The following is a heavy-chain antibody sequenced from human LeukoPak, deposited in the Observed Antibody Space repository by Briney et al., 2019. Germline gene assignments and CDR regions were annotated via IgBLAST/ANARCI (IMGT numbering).Heavy chain of an antibody. CDR2: ISSSGSTI. J-gene: IGHJ6*02. CDR3: ARDGRDYDILTGYYSYGMDV. CDR1: GFTFSSYE. V-gene: IGHV3-48*03. D-gene: IGHD3-9*01. Sequence: AGGSLRLSCAASGFTFSSYELNWVRQAPGKGLEWVSYISSSGSTIYYADSVKGRFTISRDNAKNSLYLQMNSLRAEDTAVYYCARDGRDYDILTGYYSYGMDVWGQGTTVTVSS.